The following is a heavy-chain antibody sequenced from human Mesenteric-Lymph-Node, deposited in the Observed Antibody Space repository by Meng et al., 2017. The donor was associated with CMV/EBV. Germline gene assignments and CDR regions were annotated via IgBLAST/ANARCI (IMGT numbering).Heavy chain of an antibody. CDR3: ARGERGILVVPTTHHNFDY. D-gene: IGHD2-2*01. V-gene: IGHV3-30-3*01. J-gene: IGHJ4*02. Sequence: GGSLRLSCAASGFTFSSYAMHWVRQAPGKGLEWVAVISYDGSNKYYADSVKGRFTISRDNSKNTLYLQMNSLRAEDTAVYYCARGERGILVVPTTHHNFDYWGQGTLVTVSS. CDR1: GFTFSSYA. CDR2: ISYDGSNK.